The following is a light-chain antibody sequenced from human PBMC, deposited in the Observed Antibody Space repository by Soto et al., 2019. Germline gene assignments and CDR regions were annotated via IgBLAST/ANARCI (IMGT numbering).Light chain of an antibody. CDR2: HAS. CDR3: QQYNKWPLT. CDR1: QSVSSI. Sequence: EIVMTQSPATLSVSPGERATLSCRASQSVSSILAWYQQKPGQAPRLLIYHASTSATGIPARFSGSGSGTEFTLTISSLQSEDFAVYYCQQYNKWPLTFGGGTKVEIK. V-gene: IGKV3-15*01. J-gene: IGKJ4*01.